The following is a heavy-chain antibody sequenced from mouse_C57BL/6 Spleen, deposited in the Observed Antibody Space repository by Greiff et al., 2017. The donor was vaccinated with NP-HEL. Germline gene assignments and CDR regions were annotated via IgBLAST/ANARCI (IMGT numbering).Heavy chain of an antibody. CDR2: ISSGSSTI. V-gene: IGHV5-17*01. CDR3: AYSYGGDAMDY. CDR1: GFTFSDYG. J-gene: IGHJ4*01. Sequence: DVMLVESGGGLVKPGGSLKLSCAASGFTFSDYGMHWVRQAPEKGLEWVAYISSGSSTIYYADTVKGRFTISRDNAKNTLFLQMTSLRSEDTAMYYCAYSYGGDAMDYWGQGTSVTVSS. D-gene: IGHD2-12*01.